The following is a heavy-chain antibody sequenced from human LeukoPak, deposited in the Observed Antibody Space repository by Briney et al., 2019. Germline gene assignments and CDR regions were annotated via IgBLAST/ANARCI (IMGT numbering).Heavy chain of an antibody. D-gene: IGHD4-17*01. CDR3: ARGGYGDYPSWFDP. CDR1: GGSISSYY. V-gene: IGHV4-59*01. CDR2: IYYSGST. J-gene: IGHJ5*02. Sequence: PSETLSLTRTVSGGSISSYYWSWIRQPPGKGLEWIGYIYYSGSTNYNPSLKSRVTISVDTSKNQFSLKLSSVTAADTAVYYCARGGYGDYPSWFDPWGQGTLVTVSS.